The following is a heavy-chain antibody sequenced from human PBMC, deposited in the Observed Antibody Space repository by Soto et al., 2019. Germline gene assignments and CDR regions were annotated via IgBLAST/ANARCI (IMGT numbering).Heavy chain of an antibody. J-gene: IGHJ5*02. V-gene: IGHV1-69*13. CDR2: MTPIYRTA. CDR1: GGTLDVYG. CDR3: TGNKWFGESPLFDP. Sequence: SVKVSCKTSGGTLDVYGLNWVRQAPGQGLEWVGGMTPIYRTANYARKFQGRVTVTAEPSTDTDYMELFSLTSDDTAVYYCTGNKWFGESPLFDPWGQGTLVTVSS. D-gene: IGHD3-10*01.